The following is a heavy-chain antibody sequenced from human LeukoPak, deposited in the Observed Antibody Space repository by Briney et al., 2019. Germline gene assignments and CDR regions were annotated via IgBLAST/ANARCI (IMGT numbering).Heavy chain of an antibody. J-gene: IGHJ4*02. D-gene: IGHD6-6*01. V-gene: IGHV3-23*01. CDR2: ISTSGAST. CDR3: AKGVSTRPLYYFDN. Sequence: GGSLRLSCAASGFTFNNYAMTWVRQAPGKGLEWVSVISTSGASTYSADSVKGRFTISRDNSKNTLYLQMNTLRVEDTAVYYCAKGVSTRPLYYFDNWGQGTLVTVSS. CDR1: GFTFNNYA.